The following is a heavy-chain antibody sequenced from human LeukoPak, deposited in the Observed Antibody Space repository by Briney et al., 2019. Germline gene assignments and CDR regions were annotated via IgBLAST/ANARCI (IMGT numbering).Heavy chain of an antibody. V-gene: IGHV3-20*01. Sequence: GGSLRLSCAASGFTFSSSGMSWVRQAPGKGLEWVSGINWNGGSTGYADSVKGRFTISRDNAKNSLYLQMNSLRAEDTALYHCARVDYYDSSGYYWDYWGQGTLVTVSS. D-gene: IGHD3-22*01. J-gene: IGHJ4*02. CDR2: INWNGGST. CDR3: ARVDYYDSSGYYWDY. CDR1: GFTFSSSG.